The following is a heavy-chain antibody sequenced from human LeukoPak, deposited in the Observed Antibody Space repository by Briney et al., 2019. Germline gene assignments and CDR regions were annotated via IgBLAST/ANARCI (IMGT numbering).Heavy chain of an antibody. D-gene: IGHD5-12*01. J-gene: IGHJ4*02. CDR3: ATDVGYSGCKN. V-gene: IGHV3-23*01. CDR1: GFTFSSYA. Sequence: GGSLRLSCAASGFTFSSYAMSWVRQAPGKGLEWVSAISGSGGSTYYADSVKGRFTISRDNSKNTLYLQMNNLRAEDTAVYYCATDVGYSGCKNWGQGTQVTVSS. CDR2: ISGSGGST.